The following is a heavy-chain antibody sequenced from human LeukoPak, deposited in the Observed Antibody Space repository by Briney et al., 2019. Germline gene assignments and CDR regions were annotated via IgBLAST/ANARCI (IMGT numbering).Heavy chain of an antibody. CDR3: ARERYYPFDY. D-gene: IGHD3-22*01. Sequence: GGSLRLSCAASGFTFSSYGMNWVRQAPGKGLEWVAVISYDGSNKYYADSVKGRFTISRDNSKNTLYLQMNRLRAEDTAVYYCARERYYPFDYWGQGTLVTVSS. CDR2: ISYDGSNK. V-gene: IGHV3-30*03. J-gene: IGHJ4*02. CDR1: GFTFSSYG.